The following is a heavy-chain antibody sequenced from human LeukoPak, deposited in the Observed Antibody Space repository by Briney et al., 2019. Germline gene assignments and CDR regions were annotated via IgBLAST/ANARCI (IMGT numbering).Heavy chain of an antibody. CDR1: GGSITYSHYY. CDR3: ARQSGSYGGILDN. Sequence: SETLSLTCSVSGGSITYSHYYWGWVRQPPGKGLEWIGGIYYSGSTYYNPSLKSRVTISVDTSRNEFSLRLSSETAADTALYFCARQSGSYGGILDNWGQGILGTVSS. CDR2: IYYSGST. J-gene: IGHJ4*02. V-gene: IGHV4-39*01. D-gene: IGHD1-26*01.